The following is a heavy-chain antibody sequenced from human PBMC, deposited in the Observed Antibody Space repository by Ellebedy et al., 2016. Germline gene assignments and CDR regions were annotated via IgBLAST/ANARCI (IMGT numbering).Heavy chain of an antibody. CDR1: GFSLSTNAVV. J-gene: IGHJ4*02. Sequence: FGPTLVKPTQTLTLTCTFSGFSLSTNAVVVGWVRQPPGKALEWLAFIYGNDDKRYSPSLKSRLTITKDTSKNHVVLTMTNMDPVDTGTYYCVHRTTVTSVDYWGQGTLVTVSS. D-gene: IGHD4-11*01. V-gene: IGHV2-5*01. CDR2: IYGNDDK. CDR3: VHRTTVTSVDY.